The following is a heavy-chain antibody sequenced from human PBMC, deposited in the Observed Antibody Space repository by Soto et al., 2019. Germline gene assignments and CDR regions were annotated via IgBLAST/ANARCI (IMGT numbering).Heavy chain of an antibody. J-gene: IGHJ6*02. CDR2: IKQDGSEK. Sequence: GGSLRLSCAASGFTFSDSWMDWVRQAPGKGPEWVANIKQDGSEKNYVDSVKGRFTISRDNAKNSLYLQMNSLRAEDTAVYYCASLGRHGWGQGTTVTVS. D-gene: IGHD3-16*01. V-gene: IGHV3-7*01. CDR3: ASLGRHG. CDR1: GFTFSDSW.